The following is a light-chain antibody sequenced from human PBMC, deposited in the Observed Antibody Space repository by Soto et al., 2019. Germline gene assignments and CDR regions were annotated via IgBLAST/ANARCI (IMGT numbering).Light chain of an antibody. V-gene: IGKV3-15*01. CDR3: QQYNTFWT. J-gene: IGKJ1*01. Sequence: EIVMTQSPATLSVSTGERATLSCRASQSVRSNLAWYQQKPGQSPRLLIYGASTRATGIPARFSGSGSGTQFTLTISSLQSEDFAVYYCQQYNTFWTFGQGPRWIS. CDR2: GAS. CDR1: QSVRSN.